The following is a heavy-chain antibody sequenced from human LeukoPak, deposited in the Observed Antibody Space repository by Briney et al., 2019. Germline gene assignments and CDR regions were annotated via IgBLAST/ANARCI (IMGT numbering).Heavy chain of an antibody. J-gene: IGHJ4*02. CDR2: ISGSGGST. V-gene: IGHV3-23*01. CDR3: AKENYGSGSNHYFDY. D-gene: IGHD3-10*01. CDR1: GFTFSSYA. Sequence: GGSLRLSCAASGFTFSSYAMSWVRQAPGKGLEWVSAISGSGGSTYYADSVKGRFTISRDNSKNTLYLQMNSLRAGDTAVYYCAKENYGSGSNHYFDYWGQGTLVTVSS.